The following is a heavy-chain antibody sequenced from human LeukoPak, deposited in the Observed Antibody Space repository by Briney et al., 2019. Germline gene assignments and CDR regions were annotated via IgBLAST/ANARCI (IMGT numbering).Heavy chain of an antibody. CDR2: IKPDGSDK. Sequence: GGSLRLSCVGSGFSFGSHWVNWVRQSPGKGLEWVANIKPDGSDKYYVDSARGRFTVSRDNAKNSAFLQMNSLRAEDTAIYYCATISAQTFDIWGQGTLVSVSS. CDR1: GFSFGSHW. CDR3: ATISAQTFDI. V-gene: IGHV3-7*01. J-gene: IGHJ3*02. D-gene: IGHD5-24*01.